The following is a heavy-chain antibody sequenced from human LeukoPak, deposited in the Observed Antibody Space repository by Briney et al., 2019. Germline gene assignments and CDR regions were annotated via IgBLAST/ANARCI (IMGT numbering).Heavy chain of an antibody. Sequence: ASVKVSCKASGYTFTSYDINWVRQATGQGLEWMGWMNPSSGNTGYAQKFQGRVTMTRNTSISTAYMELSSLRSEDTAVYYCARGPYYYDFWSGYHQMGNYYYMDVWGKGTTVTVSS. CDR2: MNPSSGNT. D-gene: IGHD3-3*01. J-gene: IGHJ6*03. V-gene: IGHV1-8*01. CDR3: ARGPYYYDFWSGYHQMGNYYYMDV. CDR1: GYTFTSYD.